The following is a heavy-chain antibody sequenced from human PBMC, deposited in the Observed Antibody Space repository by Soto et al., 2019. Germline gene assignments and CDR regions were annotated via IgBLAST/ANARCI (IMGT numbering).Heavy chain of an antibody. CDR3: ASRRGAPSGYSSGKVFDY. CDR1: GYTLTELS. D-gene: IGHD6-19*01. Sequence: ASVKVSCKVSGYTLTELSMHWVRQAPGKGLEWMGGFDPEDGETIYAQKFQGRVTMTEDTSTDTAYMELSSLRSEDTAVYYCASRRGAPSGYSSGKVFDYWGQGTLVTVSS. CDR2: FDPEDGET. V-gene: IGHV1-24*01. J-gene: IGHJ4*02.